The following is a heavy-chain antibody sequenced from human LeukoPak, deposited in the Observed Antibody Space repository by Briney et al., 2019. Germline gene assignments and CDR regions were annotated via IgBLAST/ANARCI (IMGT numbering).Heavy chain of an antibody. CDR2: ISYSSSTI. V-gene: IGHV3-48*01. CDR3: ARVDYGSGSYTSLPDY. D-gene: IGHD3-10*01. J-gene: IGHJ4*02. Sequence: GGSLRLSCAASVFTFSTYSMNWVRQAPGKGLEWVSYISYSSSTIHYADSVKGRFTISRDNAKNSLYLQMDSLRVEDTAVYYCARVDYGSGSYTSLPDYWGQGTLVTVSS. CDR1: VFTFSTYS.